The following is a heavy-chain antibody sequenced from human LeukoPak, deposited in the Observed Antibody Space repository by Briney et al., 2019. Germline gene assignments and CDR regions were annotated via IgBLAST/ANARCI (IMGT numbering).Heavy chain of an antibody. CDR2: IGRDNKP. CDR1: GCTFCVNA. CDR3: ARHLNYYVAMDV. Sequence: GGAPRVSRAESGCTFCVNAMTCVPPTPGQGLEWVSPIGRDNKPHYSESVRGGFAIPTDSSKSMLFLQLNSVRPEDTPLYYCARHLNYYVAMDVWGQGTTVTVSS. V-gene: IGHV3-23*05. J-gene: IGHJ6*02.